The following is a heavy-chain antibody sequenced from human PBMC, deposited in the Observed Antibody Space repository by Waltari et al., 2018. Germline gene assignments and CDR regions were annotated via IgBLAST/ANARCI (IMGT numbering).Heavy chain of an antibody. CDR2: IVPSDSDT. CDR1: GYSFTSYW. Sequence: EVQLVQSGAEVKRPGESLKISCKTSGYSFTSYWISWVRQMPGKGLEWMGAIVPSDSDTRYSPSFQGQVTISADKSISTAYLQWSSLKASDTATYYCARDSMGNDYGHFDYWGQGVLVTVSS. J-gene: IGHJ4*02. D-gene: IGHD4-17*01. CDR3: ARDSMGNDYGHFDY. V-gene: IGHV5-51*01.